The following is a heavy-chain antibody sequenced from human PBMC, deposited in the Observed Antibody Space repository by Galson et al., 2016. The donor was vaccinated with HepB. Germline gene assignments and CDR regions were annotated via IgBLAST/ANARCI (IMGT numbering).Heavy chain of an antibody. CDR2: IYYSGSS. CDR3: ARSRYGGPPTY. CDR1: DDSISSTGYY. V-gene: IGHV4-31*03. D-gene: IGHD5-12*01. Sequence: TLSLTCNVSDDSISSTGYYWHWIRQHPEKGLEWIGSIYYSGSSYHNPSLGSRLSISIGTSKEHFSLNLTSVTAADTAVYYCARSRYGGPPTYWGQGILVTVSS. J-gene: IGHJ4*02.